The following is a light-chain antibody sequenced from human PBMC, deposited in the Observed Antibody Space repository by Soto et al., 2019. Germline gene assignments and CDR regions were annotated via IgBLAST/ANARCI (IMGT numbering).Light chain of an antibody. J-gene: IGKJ3*01. V-gene: IGKV1-27*01. Sequence: DIQMTQSPSPLSASVGDRVTITCRASEVIRNYLAWYQQKPGKPPKLLIYGASTLQSGVPSRFSATGSGTDFTLTISGLQPDDVATYYCQRYNVAPFTFGPGTKVDL. CDR3: QRYNVAPFT. CDR2: GAS. CDR1: EVIRNY.